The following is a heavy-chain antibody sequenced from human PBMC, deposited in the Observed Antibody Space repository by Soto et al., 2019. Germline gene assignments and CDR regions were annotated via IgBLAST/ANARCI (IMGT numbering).Heavy chain of an antibody. V-gene: IGHV1-69*13. J-gene: IGHJ4*02. CDR1: GGTFSSYA. CDR2: IIPIFGTA. CDR3: ASSPTPRTTTAFFDY. D-gene: IGHD1-7*01. Sequence: GASVEVSCKASGGTFSSYAIIWVRQAPGQGLEWMGGIIPIFGTANYAQKFQGRVTITADESTSTAYMELSSLRSEDKAVYYCASSPTPRTTTAFFDYWGQGTLVTVSS.